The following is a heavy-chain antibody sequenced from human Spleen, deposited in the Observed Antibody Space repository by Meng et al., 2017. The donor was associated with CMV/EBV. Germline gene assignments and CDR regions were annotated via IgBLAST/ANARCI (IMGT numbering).Heavy chain of an antibody. D-gene: IGHD3-3*01. CDR1: GFSFNEFG. J-gene: IGHJ4*02. V-gene: IGHV3-30*02. CDR3: AKKRTIVGVDMAYYFDS. Sequence: GGSLTLSCATSGFSFNEFGMHWVRQAPGKGLEWVALISFDGSDKYYGDFVKGRFTVSRDDSRNTVYLEMNSLRLEDTAVYYCAKKRTIVGVDMAYYFDSWGQGTLVTVSS. CDR2: ISFDGSDK.